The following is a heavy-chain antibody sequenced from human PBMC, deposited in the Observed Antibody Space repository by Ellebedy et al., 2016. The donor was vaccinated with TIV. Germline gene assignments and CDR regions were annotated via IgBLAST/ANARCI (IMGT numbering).Heavy chain of an antibody. V-gene: IGHV4-39*01. J-gene: IGHJ4*02. CDR1: GGSISSSSYY. CDR2: IYYSGNT. Sequence: SETLSLXXTVSGGSISSSSYYWGWIRQPPGKGLEWIGSIYYSGNTYYNPSLKSRVTISIDTSKNQFSLRLSSVTAADTAIYRCARRKVTIPRADAYFDYWGQGILVTVAP. D-gene: IGHD3-3*01. CDR3: ARRKVTIPRADAYFDY.